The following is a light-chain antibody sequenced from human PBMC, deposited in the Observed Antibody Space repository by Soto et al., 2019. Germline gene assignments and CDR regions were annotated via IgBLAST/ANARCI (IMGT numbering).Light chain of an antibody. V-gene: IGLV2-14*01. Sequence: HSALTQPASVSGSPGQSITISCTGTSSDGGGYKYVSWYQQHPGKAPKLMIYDVSNRTSGVSNRFSGSKSGNTASLTISGLQAEDEADYYCSSYTSSSTYVVFGGGTKLTFL. CDR2: DVS. CDR3: SSYTSSSTYVV. J-gene: IGLJ2*01. CDR1: SSDGGGYKY.